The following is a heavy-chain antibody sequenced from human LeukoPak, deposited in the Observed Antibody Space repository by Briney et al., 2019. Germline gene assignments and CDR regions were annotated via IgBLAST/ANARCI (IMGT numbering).Heavy chain of an antibody. V-gene: IGHV5-51*01. D-gene: IGHD2-15*01. CDR3: ARHRGYCSGGSCYSGWFDP. Sequence: GESLKISFKGSGYRFTSYWVGWVRPMPGKGLEWMGIIYPGDSDTRYSPSFQGQVTISADKSISTAYLQWSSLKASDTAMYYCARHRGYCSGGSCYSGWFDPWGQGTLVTVSS. CDR2: IYPGDSDT. J-gene: IGHJ5*02. CDR1: GYRFTSYW.